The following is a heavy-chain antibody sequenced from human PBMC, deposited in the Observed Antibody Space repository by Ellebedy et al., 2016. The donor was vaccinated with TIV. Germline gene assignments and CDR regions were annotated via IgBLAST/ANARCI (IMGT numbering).Heavy chain of an antibody. CDR3: AKLAGIHPWYFDH. D-gene: IGHD2-15*01. V-gene: IGHV3-23*01. CDR2: IFRDGGTT. J-gene: IGHJ4*02. Sequence: PGGSLRLSCAASGFAFTTCAMSWVRQAPGKGLEWVSTIFRDGGTTYSADSVKGRFTISRDNSKDTLSLQMNSLRAEDTAVYYCAKLAGIHPWYFDHWGQGTLVPVSS. CDR1: GFAFTTCA.